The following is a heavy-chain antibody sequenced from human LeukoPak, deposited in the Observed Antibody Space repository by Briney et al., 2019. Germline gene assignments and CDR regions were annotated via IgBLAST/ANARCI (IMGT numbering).Heavy chain of an antibody. J-gene: IGHJ4*02. CDR1: GGSFSGYY. Sequence: SETLSLTCAAYGGSFSGYYWSWVREPPGKGLEWIGEINHSGSTNYNPSLKSRVAVSADRCMNQFSLKLSSMIAADTAVYCCAGLGVRWLQDDYWGQGTLVTVSS. D-gene: IGHD5-24*01. CDR3: AGLGVRWLQDDY. V-gene: IGHV4-34*01. CDR2: INHSGST.